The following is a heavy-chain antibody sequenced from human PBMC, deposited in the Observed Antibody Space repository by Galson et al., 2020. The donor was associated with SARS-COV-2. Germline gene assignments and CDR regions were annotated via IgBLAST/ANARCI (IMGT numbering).Heavy chain of an antibody. V-gene: IGHV3-33*01. Sequence: GESLKISCSASGFSFINYAMHWVRQAPGKGLEWVALTWSDGSAENYADSVKGRFTISRDNSKSTLYLQMNNLRAEDTAVYYCARGNGSGAYLIDYWGQGTLVTVSS. CDR2: TWSDGSAE. D-gene: IGHD1-1*01. J-gene: IGHJ4*02. CDR1: GFSFINYA. CDR3: ARGNGSGAYLIDY.